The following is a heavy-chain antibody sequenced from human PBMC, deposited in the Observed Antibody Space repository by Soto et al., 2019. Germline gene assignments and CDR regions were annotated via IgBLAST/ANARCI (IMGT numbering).Heavy chain of an antibody. Sequence: EVQLVESGGGLVKPGGSLRLSCAASGFTFSTAWMSWVRQAPGKGLEWVGSIKIKTDGGTIDYAAPVKGRFTISRDDSKNTLYLQMNSLKTEDAAVYYCTTAHLARHLGQGTLVTVSS. CDR1: GFTFSTAW. V-gene: IGHV3-15*01. CDR3: TTAHLARH. J-gene: IGHJ4*02. CDR2: IKIKTDGGTI.